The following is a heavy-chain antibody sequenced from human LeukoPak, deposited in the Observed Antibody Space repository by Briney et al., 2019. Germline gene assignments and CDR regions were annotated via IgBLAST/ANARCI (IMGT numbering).Heavy chain of an antibody. V-gene: IGHV4-38-2*02. Sequence: PSETLSLTCTVSGGSISSYYWGWIRQPPGKGLEWIGSIYHSGSTYYNPSLKSRVTISVDTSKNQFSLKLSSVTAADTAVYYCARGGYYYDSSGYGYWGQGTLVTVSS. D-gene: IGHD3-22*01. CDR2: IYHSGST. CDR3: ARGGYYYDSSGYGY. J-gene: IGHJ4*02. CDR1: GGSISSYY.